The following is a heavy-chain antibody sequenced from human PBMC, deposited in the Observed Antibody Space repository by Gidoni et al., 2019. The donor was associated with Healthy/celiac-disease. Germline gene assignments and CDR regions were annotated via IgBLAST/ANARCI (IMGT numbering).Heavy chain of an antibody. CDR3: ARAGGNKDYIWGSYRKGGMDV. CDR2: INPNSGGT. Sequence: PGQGLEWMGRINPNSGGTNYAQKFQGRVTMTRDTSISTAYMELSRLRSDDTAVYYCARAGGNKDYIWGSYRKGGMDVWGQGTTVTVSS. V-gene: IGHV1-2*06. D-gene: IGHD3-16*02. J-gene: IGHJ6*02.